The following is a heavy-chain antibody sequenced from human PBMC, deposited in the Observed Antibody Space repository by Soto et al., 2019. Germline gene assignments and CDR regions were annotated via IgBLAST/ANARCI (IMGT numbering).Heavy chain of an antibody. J-gene: IGHJ5*02. CDR3: ARDCSSTSCYRLDT. Sequence: ASVKVYCKASGYTFTRYAMHWVRQAPGQRLEWMGWINAGNGNTKYSQKFQGRVTITRDTSASTAYMELSSLRSEDTAVYYCARDCSSTSCYRLDTWGQGTLVTVSS. CDR2: INAGNGNT. D-gene: IGHD2-2*01. V-gene: IGHV1-3*01. CDR1: GYTFTRYA.